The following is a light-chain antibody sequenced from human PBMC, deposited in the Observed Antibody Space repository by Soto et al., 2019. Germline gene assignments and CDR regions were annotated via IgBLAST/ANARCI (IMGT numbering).Light chain of an antibody. V-gene: IGKV1-39*01. Sequence: DIQMTQSPSSLSASVGDRVTITCRASQSISSYLYWYQQQPVKVHKLLIYAASSLQSGVPSRLSGSGSGTDFTLTISSLQPEDFATYYCQQSYGITLPFGGGSKVELK. CDR2: AAS. J-gene: IGKJ4*01. CDR1: QSISSY. CDR3: QQSYGITLP.